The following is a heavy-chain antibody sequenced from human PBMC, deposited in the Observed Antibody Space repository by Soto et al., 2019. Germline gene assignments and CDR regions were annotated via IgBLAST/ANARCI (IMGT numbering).Heavy chain of an antibody. V-gene: IGHV4-4*02. J-gene: IGHJ5*02. CDR3: AIKGYTSGLFDP. D-gene: IGHD6-19*01. Sequence: PSETLSLTCAVSGGSISSSNWWSWVRQPPGKGLEWIGEIYYSGSTNYNPSLNSRVTISVDKSKNQFSLKLSSVTAADTAVYYCAIKGYTSGLFDPWGQGTLVTVSS. CDR1: GGSISSSNW. CDR2: IYYSGST.